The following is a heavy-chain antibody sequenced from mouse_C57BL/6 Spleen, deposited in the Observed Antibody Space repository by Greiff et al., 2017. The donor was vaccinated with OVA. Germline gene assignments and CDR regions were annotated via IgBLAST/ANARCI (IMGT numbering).Heavy chain of an antibody. Sequence: QVQLQQPGAELVKPGASVKLSCKASGYTFTSYWMQWVKQRPGQGLEWIGEIDPSDSYTNYNQKFKGKATLTVDTSSSTAYMQLSSLTSEDSAVYYCAHYRFDYWGQGTTLTVSS. CDR2: IDPSDSYT. J-gene: IGHJ2*01. D-gene: IGHD2-14*01. CDR1: GYTFTSYW. CDR3: AHYRFDY. V-gene: IGHV1-50*01.